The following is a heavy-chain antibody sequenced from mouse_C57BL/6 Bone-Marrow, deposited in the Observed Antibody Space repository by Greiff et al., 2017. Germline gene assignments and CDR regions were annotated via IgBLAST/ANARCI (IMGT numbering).Heavy chain of an antibody. Sequence: VKLQQPGAELVKPGASVKMSCKASGYTFTSYWITWVKQRPGQGLEWLGDIYPGSGSTNYNEKFKSKATLTVDTSSSTAYMQLSSLTSEDSAVYDGARPYYSNYWYCEFWGTGTTVTVSS. J-gene: IGHJ1*03. CDR3: ARPYYSNYWYCEF. V-gene: IGHV1-55*01. CDR2: IYPGSGST. CDR1: GYTFTSYW. D-gene: IGHD2-5*01.